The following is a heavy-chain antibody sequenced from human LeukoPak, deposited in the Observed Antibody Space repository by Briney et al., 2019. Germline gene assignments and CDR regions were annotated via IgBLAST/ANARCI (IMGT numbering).Heavy chain of an antibody. CDR3: AKVAKYYYGSETYYFFEH. D-gene: IGHD3-10*01. CDR2: IQQDGTEK. V-gene: IGHV3-7*01. Sequence: GGSLRLSCTPSGLTFGDYGMSWVRQAPGKGLEWVANIQQDGTEKYYVDSVKGRFTISRDNAKNSLYLQMNSLRVEDTAVYYCAKVAKYYYGSETYYFFEHWGQGTPVTASS. J-gene: IGHJ4*02. CDR1: GLTFGDYG.